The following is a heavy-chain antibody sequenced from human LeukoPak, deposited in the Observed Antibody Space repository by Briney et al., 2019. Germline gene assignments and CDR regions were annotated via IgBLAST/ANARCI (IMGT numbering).Heavy chain of an antibody. CDR1: GFTFSNSA. CDR2: ISDSGGGT. CDR3: ARDFYDSSGYYGY. V-gene: IGHV3-23*01. D-gene: IGHD3-22*01. J-gene: IGHJ4*02. Sequence: PGGSLRLSCAASGFTFSNSAMTWVRQAPGKGLEWVSTISDSGGGTYYADSVKGRFTISRDNAKNSLYLQMNSLRDEDTAVYYCARDFYDSSGYYGYWGQGTLVTVSS.